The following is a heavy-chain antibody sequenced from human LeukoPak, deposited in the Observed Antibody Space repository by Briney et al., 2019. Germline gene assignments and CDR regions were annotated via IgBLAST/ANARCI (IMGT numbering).Heavy chain of an antibody. CDR1: GYTFTGYY. CDR3: ARDRDTYYYDSSGYRNWFDP. J-gene: IGHJ5*02. CDR2: INPNNGGT. Sequence: ASVKVSCKASGYTFTGYYMHWVRQAPGQGLEWMGWINPNNGGTNYAQKFQGRVTMTRDTSISTAYMELSRLRSDDKAVYYCARDRDTYYYDSSGYRNWFDPWGQGTLVTVSS. D-gene: IGHD3-22*01. V-gene: IGHV1-2*02.